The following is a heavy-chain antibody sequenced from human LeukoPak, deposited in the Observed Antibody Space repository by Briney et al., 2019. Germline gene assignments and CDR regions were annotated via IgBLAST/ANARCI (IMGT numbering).Heavy chain of an antibody. CDR3: ARDPRRFGEKAHFDY. V-gene: IGHV3-21*01. Sequence: PGGSLRLSCAASGFTFSSYSMNWVRQAPGKGREWVSSISSSSSYIYYADSVKGRFTISRDNAKNSLYLQMNSLRAEDTAVYYCARDPRRFGEKAHFDYWGQGTLVTVSS. D-gene: IGHD3-10*01. CDR2: ISSSSSYI. CDR1: GFTFSSYS. J-gene: IGHJ4*02.